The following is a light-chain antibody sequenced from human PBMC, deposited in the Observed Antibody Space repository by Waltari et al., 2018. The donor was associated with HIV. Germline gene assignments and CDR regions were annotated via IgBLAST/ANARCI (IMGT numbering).Light chain of an antibody. J-gene: IGLJ3*02. CDR3: SSYISSATPE. Sequence: QSALTQPASVSGSPGPSISISCTGTTRDVGDYYVSWYQHHPGKAPKVIIYEVSNRPSGVSNRFSGSKSGNTASLTISGLLPEDEADYFCSSYISSATPEFGGGTRLTVL. CDR2: EVS. CDR1: TRDVGDYY. V-gene: IGLV2-14*01.